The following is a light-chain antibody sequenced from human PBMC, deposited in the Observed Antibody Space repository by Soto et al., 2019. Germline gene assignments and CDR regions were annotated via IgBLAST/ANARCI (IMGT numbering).Light chain of an antibody. CDR3: AAGDDGWGV. CDR2: RNN. CDR1: SSNIGSNY. V-gene: IGLV1-47*01. Sequence: QSVLTQPPSASGTPGQRVTISCSGSSSNIGSNYVYWYQQLPGTAPKLLIYRNNQRPSGVPDRFSGSKSGTSASLAISGLRSGEEADYYGAAGDDGWGVFGTGTKVTV. J-gene: IGLJ1*01.